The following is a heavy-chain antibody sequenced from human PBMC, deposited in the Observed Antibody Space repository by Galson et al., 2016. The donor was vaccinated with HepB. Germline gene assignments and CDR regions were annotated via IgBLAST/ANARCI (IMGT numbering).Heavy chain of an antibody. V-gene: IGHV1-2*04. CDR3: ARGEPTNSERGLAFDI. J-gene: IGHJ3*02. CDR2: VNPNSGGT. D-gene: IGHD1-14*01. CDR1: GYTFTDYY. Sequence: SVKVSCKASGYTFTDYYLHWVRQAPGQGLEWMGWVNPNSGGTKYAQKFQGWVTMSRDTSINTAYMELGRLKANGTAVYYCARGEPTNSERGLAFDIWGQGTTATVSS.